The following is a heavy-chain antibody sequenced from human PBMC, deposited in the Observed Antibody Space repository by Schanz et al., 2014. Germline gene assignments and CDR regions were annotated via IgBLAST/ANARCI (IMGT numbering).Heavy chain of an antibody. D-gene: IGHD1-1*01. V-gene: IGHV3-23*01. CDR1: GFTFSSYA. CDR3: ARDRRNADLDY. CDR2: ISGTGGDDT. Sequence: EVHLLDSGGGLVQPGGSLRLSCAASGFTFSSYAMSWVRQAPGKGLLWVSSISGTGGDDTYYADSVKGRFTISRDNAKNSLYLEMNSLRAEDTALYYCARDRRNADLDYWGQGTLVTVSS. J-gene: IGHJ4*02.